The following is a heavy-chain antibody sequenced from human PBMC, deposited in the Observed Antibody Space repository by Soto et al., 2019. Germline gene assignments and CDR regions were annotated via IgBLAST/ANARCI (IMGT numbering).Heavy chain of an antibody. V-gene: IGHV4-39*01. Sequence: PSETLSLTCTVSGGSISSGGYYWSWIRQHPGKGLEWIGYIYYSGSTYYNPSLKSRVTISVDTSKNQFSLKLSSVTAADTAVYYCASGTYYYDSSGYYYVGYFDYWGQGTLVTVS. J-gene: IGHJ4*02. CDR2: IYYSGST. CDR1: GGSISSGGYY. D-gene: IGHD3-22*01. CDR3: ASGTYYYDSSGYYYVGYFDY.